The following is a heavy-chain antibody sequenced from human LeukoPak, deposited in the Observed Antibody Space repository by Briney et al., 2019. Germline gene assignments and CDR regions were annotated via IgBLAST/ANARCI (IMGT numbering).Heavy chain of an antibody. D-gene: IGHD3-9*01. Sequence: PSETLSLTCAVSGYSISSGYYWDWIRQPPGKGLEWIGSIYHSGSTYYNPSLKSRVTISVDTSKNQFSLKLSSVTAADTAVYYCAIGFEYYYMDVWGKGTTVTVSS. V-gene: IGHV4-38-2*01. CDR3: AIGFEYYYMDV. J-gene: IGHJ6*03. CDR1: GYSISSGYY. CDR2: IYHSGST.